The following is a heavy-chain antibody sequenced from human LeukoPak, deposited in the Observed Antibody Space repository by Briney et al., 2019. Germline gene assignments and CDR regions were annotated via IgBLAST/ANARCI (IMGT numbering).Heavy chain of an antibody. CDR1: GFTFSDNG. CDR3: AKDTPIYCSGGSCYAYSGLDY. V-gene: IGHV3-30*18. CDR2: ISSDGGDI. Sequence: PGGSLRLSCAASGFTFSDNGMHWVRQAPGKGLEWVAVISSDGGDIYYGDSVKGRLTISRDISKNTLYLQMSSLRPEDTAVYYCAKDTPIYCSGGSCYAYSGLDYWGQGTLVTVSS. D-gene: IGHD2-15*01. J-gene: IGHJ4*02.